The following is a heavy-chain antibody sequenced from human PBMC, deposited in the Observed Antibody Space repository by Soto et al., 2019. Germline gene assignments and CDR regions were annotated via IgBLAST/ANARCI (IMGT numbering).Heavy chain of an antibody. CDR3: AKDINGGGMWNYYYYGMDV. J-gene: IGHJ6*02. Sequence: GGSLRLSCAASEFIFSTYSMNWVRQAPGKGLVWVSYISSSSGTIYYADSVKGRFTISRDNAKNSLYLQMNSLRAEDTAVYYCAKDINGGGMWNYYYYGMDVWGQGTTVTVSS. V-gene: IGHV3-48*01. D-gene: IGHD3-16*01. CDR1: EFIFSTYS. CDR2: ISSSSGTI.